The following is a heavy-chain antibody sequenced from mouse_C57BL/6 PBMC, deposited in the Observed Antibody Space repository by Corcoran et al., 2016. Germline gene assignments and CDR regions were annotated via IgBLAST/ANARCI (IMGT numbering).Heavy chain of an antibody. CDR1: GFTFTDYY. V-gene: IGHV1-36*01. CDR3: ARGGYYLGYFDV. Sequence: EVQLQQSGPVLVKPGPSVKISCKASGFTFTDYYMHWGKQSHGKSLEWIGLVYPYNGGTSDNQKFKDKATLTVDTSSSTAYIERNSLTSEDSAVYYGARGGYYLGYFDVWGTGTTVTVAS. D-gene: IGHD1-1*01. CDR2: VYPYNGGT. J-gene: IGHJ1*03.